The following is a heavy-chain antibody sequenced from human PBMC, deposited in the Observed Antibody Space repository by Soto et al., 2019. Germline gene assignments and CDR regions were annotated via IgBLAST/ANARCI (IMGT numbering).Heavy chain of an antibody. CDR3: ARWRSRGLDY. CDR1: GGSFSGYY. CDR2: INHSGST. Sequence: KLSETLSLTCAVYGGSFSGYYWSWIRQPPGKGLEWIGEINHSGSTNYNPSLKSRVTISVDTSKNQFSLKLSSVTAADTAVYYCARWRSRGLDYCGQGPLVTVYS. J-gene: IGHJ4*02. D-gene: IGHD2-2*01. V-gene: IGHV4-34*01.